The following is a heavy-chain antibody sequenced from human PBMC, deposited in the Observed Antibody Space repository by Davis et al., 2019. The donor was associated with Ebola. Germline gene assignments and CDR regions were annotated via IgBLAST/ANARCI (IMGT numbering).Heavy chain of an antibody. CDR2: ISYDGSNK. Sequence: GESLKISCAASGFTFSGSAMHWVRQAPGKGLEWVAVISYDGSNKYYADSVKGRFTISRDNSKNTLYLQMNSLRAEDTAVYYCARGRGYSGYDLSDAFDIWGQGTMVTVSS. J-gene: IGHJ3*02. CDR3: ARGRGYSGYDLSDAFDI. D-gene: IGHD5-12*01. V-gene: IGHV3-30-3*01. CDR1: GFTFSGSA.